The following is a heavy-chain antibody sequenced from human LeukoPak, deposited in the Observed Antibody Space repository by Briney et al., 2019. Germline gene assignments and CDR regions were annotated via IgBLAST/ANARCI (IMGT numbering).Heavy chain of an antibody. Sequence: PGGSPRLSCAASGFTFSSYSMNWVRQAPGKGLEWVSYISSSSSTIYYADSVKGRFTISRDNAKNSLYLQMNSLRAEDTAVYYCARSYCSSTSCYDDFDYWGQGTLVTVSS. V-gene: IGHV3-48*01. CDR1: GFTFSSYS. J-gene: IGHJ4*02. CDR2: ISSSSSTI. CDR3: ARSYCSSTSCYDDFDY. D-gene: IGHD2-2*01.